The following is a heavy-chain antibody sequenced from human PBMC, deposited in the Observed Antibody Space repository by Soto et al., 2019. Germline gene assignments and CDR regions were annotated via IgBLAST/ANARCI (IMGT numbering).Heavy chain of an antibody. CDR1: CGYISNHY. CDR3: AREAAALGYYGMDV. CDR2: IYYSGST. D-gene: IGHD6-13*01. V-gene: IGHV4-59*11. J-gene: IGHJ6*02. Sequence: PSEPMSLTSSVACGYISNHYWSCISKKTGKGLEWIGYIYYSGSTNYNPSLKSRVTISVDTSKNQFSLKLSSVTAADTAVYYCAREAAALGYYGMDVWGQGTTVTVSS.